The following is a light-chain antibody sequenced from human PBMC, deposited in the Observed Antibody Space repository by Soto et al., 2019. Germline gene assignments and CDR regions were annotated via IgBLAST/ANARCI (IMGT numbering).Light chain of an antibody. V-gene: IGLV2-14*01. CDR1: SSDVGGYYY. J-gene: IGLJ2*01. Sequence: QSALTQPASVSGSPGQSITISCTGTSSDVGGYYYVSWYRQRPGKAPKLMIYDVSNRPSGVSNRFSGSKSGNTASLTISGLQAEDEADYYCSSYTSSSTIVFGGGTKLTVL. CDR2: DVS. CDR3: SSYTSSSTIV.